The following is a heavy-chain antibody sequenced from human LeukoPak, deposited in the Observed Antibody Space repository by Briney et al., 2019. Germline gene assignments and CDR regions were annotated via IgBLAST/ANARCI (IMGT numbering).Heavy chain of an antibody. CDR1: GFTFSSYA. D-gene: IGHD3-9*01. J-gene: IGHJ1*01. Sequence: TGRSLRLSCAASGFTFSSYAMHWVRQAPGKGLEWVAVISYDGSNKYYAGSVKGRFTISRDNSKNTLYLQMNSLRAEDTAVYYCAIPPGRLDWLWEYFQHWGQGTLVTVSS. CDR2: ISYDGSNK. V-gene: IGHV3-30*04. CDR3: AIPPGRLDWLWEYFQH.